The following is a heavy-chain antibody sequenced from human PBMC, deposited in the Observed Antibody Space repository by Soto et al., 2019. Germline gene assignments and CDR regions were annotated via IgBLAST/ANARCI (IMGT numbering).Heavy chain of an antibody. J-gene: IGHJ4*02. Sequence: ASVKVSCKASGYTFTSYYMHWVRPAPGQGLEWMGIINPSGGSTSYAQKFQGRVTMTRDTSTSTVYMELSSLRSEDTAVYYCARSYSGYVLFDYWGQGTLVTSPQ. CDR3: ARSYSGYVLFDY. D-gene: IGHD5-12*01. CDR1: GYTFTSYY. V-gene: IGHV1-46*01. CDR2: INPSGGST.